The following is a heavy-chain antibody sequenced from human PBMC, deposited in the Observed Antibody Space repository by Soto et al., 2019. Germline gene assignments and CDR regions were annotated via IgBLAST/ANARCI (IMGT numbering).Heavy chain of an antibody. D-gene: IGHD3-3*01. CDR2: IIPIFGTA. CDR3: ARVSYDFWSASTLYYYYYGMDV. V-gene: IGHV1-69*12. CDR1: GGTFSSYA. J-gene: IGHJ6*02. Sequence: QVQLVRSGAEVKKPGSSVKVSCKASGGTFSSYAISWVRQAPGQGLEWMGGIIPIFGTANYAQKFQGRVTITADESTSTAYMELSSLRSEDTAVYYCARVSYDFWSASTLYYYYYGMDVWGQGTTVTVSS.